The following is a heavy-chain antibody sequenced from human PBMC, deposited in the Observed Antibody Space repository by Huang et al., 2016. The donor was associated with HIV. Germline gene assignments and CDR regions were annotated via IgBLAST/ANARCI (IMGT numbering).Heavy chain of an antibody. CDR3: VRCPGYYFEPSRYFDAFDI. D-gene: IGHD3-22*01. CDR2: IKHSGTT. CDR1: GGTFTGYF. V-gene: IGHV4-34*02. J-gene: IGHJ3*02. Sequence: VQLQQWGASLLKPSETLSLTCAVSGGTFTGYFWGWVRQAPGKGLEWIAEIKHSGTTSYNPSLKSRVSMSVDVSNTQVSLSLKSVTAADTAVYFCVRCPGYYFEPSRYFDAFDIWGPGTMVTVS.